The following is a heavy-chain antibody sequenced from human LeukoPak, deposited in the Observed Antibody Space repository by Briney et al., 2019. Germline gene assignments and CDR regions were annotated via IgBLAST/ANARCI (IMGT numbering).Heavy chain of an antibody. D-gene: IGHD3-16*01. Sequence: ASVKVSCKASGYTFTGYYMHWVRQAPGQGLEWMEWINPNSGGTNYAQKFQGRVTMTRDTSISTAYMELSRLRSDDTAVYYCARDRFKTSNKSPNWFDPWGQGTLVTVSS. V-gene: IGHV1-2*02. J-gene: IGHJ5*02. CDR1: GYTFTGYY. CDR2: INPNSGGT. CDR3: ARDRFKTSNKSPNWFDP.